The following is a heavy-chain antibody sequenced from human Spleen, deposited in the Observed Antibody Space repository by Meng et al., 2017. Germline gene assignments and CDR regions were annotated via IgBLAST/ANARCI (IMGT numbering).Heavy chain of an antibody. D-gene: IGHD5-24*01. V-gene: IGHV3-48*03. J-gene: IGHJ4*02. CDR3: VRGGRDGYNYFSY. Sequence: GESLKISCAASGFTFSSYEMNWVRQAPGKGLEWVSYITTSGSTIYYADSVKGRVTISRDNAKNSLYLQMNSLRAEDTAVYYCVRGGRDGYNYFSYWGQGRLVTVSS. CDR2: ITTSGSTI. CDR1: GFTFSSYE.